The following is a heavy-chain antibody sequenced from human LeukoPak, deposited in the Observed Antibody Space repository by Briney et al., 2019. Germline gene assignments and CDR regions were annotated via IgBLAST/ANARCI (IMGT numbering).Heavy chain of an antibody. CDR1: GGSISSYY. CDR3: ARGPSPFDY. Sequence: SETLSLTCTVSGGSISSYYWSWIRQPPGKGLEWIGYIYYSGSTNYNPSLKSRVTISVDTSKNQFSLKLSSVAAADTAVYYCARGPSPFDYWGQGTLVTVSS. V-gene: IGHV4-59*01. CDR2: IYYSGST. J-gene: IGHJ4*02.